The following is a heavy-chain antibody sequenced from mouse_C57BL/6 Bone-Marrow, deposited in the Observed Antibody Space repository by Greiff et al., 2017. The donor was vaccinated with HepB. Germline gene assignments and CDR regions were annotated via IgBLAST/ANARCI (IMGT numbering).Heavy chain of an antibody. CDR3: ARERLTTFAY. D-gene: IGHD2-1*01. CDR2: ISSGSSTI. J-gene: IGHJ3*01. Sequence: EVQLVESGGGLVKPGGSLKLSCAASGFTFSDYGMHWVRQAPEKGLEWVAYISSGSSTIYYADTVKGRFTISRDNAKNTLVLQMTSLRSEDTAMYYCARERLTTFAYWGQGTLVTVSA. CDR1: GFTFSDYG. V-gene: IGHV5-17*01.